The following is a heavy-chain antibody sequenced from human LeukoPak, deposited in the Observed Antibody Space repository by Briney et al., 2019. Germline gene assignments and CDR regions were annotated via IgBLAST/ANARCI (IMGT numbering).Heavy chain of an antibody. Sequence: GGSLRLSCAASGLTFDDYAMHWVRQAPGKGLEWVSGISWNSGSIGYADSVKGRFTISRDNAKNSLYLQMNSLRAEDTALYYCAKGRYFDWLTGSFDYWGQGTLVTVSS. J-gene: IGHJ4*02. V-gene: IGHV3-9*01. D-gene: IGHD3-9*01. CDR2: ISWNSGSI. CDR1: GLTFDDYA. CDR3: AKGRYFDWLTGSFDY.